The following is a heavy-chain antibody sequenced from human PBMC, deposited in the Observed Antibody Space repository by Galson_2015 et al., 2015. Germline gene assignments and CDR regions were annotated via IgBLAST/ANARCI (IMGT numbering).Heavy chain of an antibody. CDR2: ISSTGNMV. D-gene: IGHD5-12*01. J-gene: IGHJ4*02. V-gene: IGHV3-48*03. Sequence: SLRLSCAASGFTFSSYEMNWVRQAPGKGLEWVSYISSTGNMVYYTDSVKGRFTISRDNAKNSLYLQMNSLRAEDTAVYYCARGPGYGASDYWGQGTLVTVSS. CDR3: ARGPGYGASDY. CDR1: GFTFSSYE.